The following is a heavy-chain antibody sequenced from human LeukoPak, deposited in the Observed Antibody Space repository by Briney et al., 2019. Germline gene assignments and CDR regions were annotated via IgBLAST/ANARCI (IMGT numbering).Heavy chain of an antibody. J-gene: IGHJ5*02. CDR2: IKEDGSEK. V-gene: IGHV3-7*01. Sequence: TGGSLRLSCAASGFTFSSYWMIWVRQAPGKGLEWVANIKEDGSEKNYVDSVKGRFTISRDNAKNSLYLQMNSLRAEDTAVYYCARVGLGVGSGRKASGFDTWGQGTLVTVSS. CDR3: ARVGLGVGSGRKASGFDT. D-gene: IGHD3-10*01. CDR1: GFTFSSYW.